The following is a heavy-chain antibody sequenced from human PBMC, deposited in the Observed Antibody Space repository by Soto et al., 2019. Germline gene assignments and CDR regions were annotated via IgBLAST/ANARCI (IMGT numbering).Heavy chain of an antibody. CDR3: ARSSSRWSFAY. CDR1: GLTFSDYY. J-gene: IGHJ4*02. Sequence: GGSLRLSCAASGLTFSDYYMGWIRQAPGKVLEWVSHISSSSRYTNYADSVRGRFTISRDNAKNSLYLQMNSLRAEDTAVYYCARSSSRWSFAYWGQGTLVTVSS. CDR2: ISSSSRYT. D-gene: IGHD6-13*01. V-gene: IGHV3-11*03.